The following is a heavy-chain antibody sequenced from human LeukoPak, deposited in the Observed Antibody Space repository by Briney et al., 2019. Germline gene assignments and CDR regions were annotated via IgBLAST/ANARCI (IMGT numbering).Heavy chain of an antibody. CDR1: GGSFSGYY. D-gene: IGHD3-10*01. CDR3: ARGGRLLWFGKLSRYYYGMDV. CDR2: INHSGST. J-gene: IGHJ6*02. V-gene: IGHV4-34*01. Sequence: SETLSLTCAVYGGSFSGYYWSWIRQPPGKGLEWIGEINHSGSTNYNPSLKSRVTISVDTSKNQFSLKLSSVTAADTAVYYCARGGRLLWFGKLSRYYYGMDVWGQGTTVTVSS.